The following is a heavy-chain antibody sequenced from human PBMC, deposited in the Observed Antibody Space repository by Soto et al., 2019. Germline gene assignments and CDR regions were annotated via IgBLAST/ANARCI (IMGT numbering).Heavy chain of an antibody. CDR1: GFTFSDYY. CDR2: ISSSGSTI. V-gene: IGHV3-11*01. CDR3: ASSISASYYGMDV. D-gene: IGHD6-25*01. Sequence: GRCMRLSCAPSGFTFSDYYMSWIRQAPGRGLEWVSYISSSGSTIYDADSVKGRFTISRDNAKNSLCLQMNSLRAESPAAYCCASSISASYYGMDVWGQGTTVTVSS. J-gene: IGHJ6*02.